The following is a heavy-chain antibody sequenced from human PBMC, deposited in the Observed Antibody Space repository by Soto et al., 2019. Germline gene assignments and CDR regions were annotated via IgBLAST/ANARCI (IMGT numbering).Heavy chain of an antibody. CDR1: GFSFSDNL. CDR3: ARDILSVGPRANDAFDV. CDR2: INPENGNT. J-gene: IGHJ3*01. D-gene: IGHD2-8*02. Sequence: QVQLVQSGAEVRKPGASVNISCRASGFSFSDNLINWVRQAPGQSLEWMGWINPENGNTRYSQTFQGRVTISRHSSAIIAYLEVSDLTSEDTAVYYCARDILSVGPRANDAFDVWGQGTMVTGAS. V-gene: IGHV1-3*01.